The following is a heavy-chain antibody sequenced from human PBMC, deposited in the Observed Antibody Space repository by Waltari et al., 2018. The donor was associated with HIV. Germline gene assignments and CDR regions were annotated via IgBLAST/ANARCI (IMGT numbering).Heavy chain of an antibody. CDR1: GFSFRVYS. CDR3: ARFDGGNSEVYH. D-gene: IGHD2-8*01. V-gene: IGHV3-21*04. Sequence: EVHLVESGGGLVKPGGSLRLSCAASGFSFRVYSMTWVREAPGKGLGWVSTIDSVSSYIDYADSVRGRFTISRDNAKNSLFLQMDSLRAEDTAFYYCARFDGGNSEVYHWGQGTLVTVSS. CDR2: IDSVSSYI. J-gene: IGHJ4*02.